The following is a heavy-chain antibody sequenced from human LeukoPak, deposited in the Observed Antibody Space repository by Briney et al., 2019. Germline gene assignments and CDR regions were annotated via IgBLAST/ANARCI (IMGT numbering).Heavy chain of an antibody. CDR3: ATYYYYDSSQYYFDY. Sequence: GGSLRLSCAASGFTFSSNSMNWVRQAPGKGLEWVSSISTSSSYIYYADSVKGRFTISRDNAKNSLYLQMNSLRAEDTAVYYCATYYYYDSSQYYFDYWGQGTLVTVSS. CDR2: ISTSSSYI. V-gene: IGHV3-21*01. D-gene: IGHD3-22*01. J-gene: IGHJ4*02. CDR1: GFTFSSNS.